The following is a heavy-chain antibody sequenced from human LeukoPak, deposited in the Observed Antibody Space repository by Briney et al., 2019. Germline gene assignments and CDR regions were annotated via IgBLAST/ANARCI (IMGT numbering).Heavy chain of an antibody. CDR2: INLSGGSP. Sequence: ASVKVSCKASGYTFTTYSMHWVRQAPGQGLEWMAIINLSGGSPDYTQKFQGRVTMTRDTSTSTVYMELSSLRSEDTAVYYCVRHNHMDVWGQGTTVTVSS. CDR3: VRHNHMDV. V-gene: IGHV1-46*01. CDR1: GYTFTTYS. J-gene: IGHJ6*02.